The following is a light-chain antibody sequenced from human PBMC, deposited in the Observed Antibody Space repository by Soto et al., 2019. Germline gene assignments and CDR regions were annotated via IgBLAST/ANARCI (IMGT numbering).Light chain of an antibody. V-gene: IGKV1-39*01. CDR3: QQSYSFPYT. J-gene: IGKJ2*01. CDR2: ASS. Sequence: DIQMTQSPSSLSVSVGDRVTITCRASQSISRFLPWYQQKPGKAPQLLISASSILQSGVPSRFSGSGSGTDFTLTISSLQPEDFATFYCQQSYSFPYTFGQGTKLEIK. CDR1: QSISRF.